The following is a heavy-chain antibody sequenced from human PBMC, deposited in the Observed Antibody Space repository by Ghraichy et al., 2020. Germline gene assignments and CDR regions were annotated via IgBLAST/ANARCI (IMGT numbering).Heavy chain of an antibody. CDR1: GGSISSYY. V-gene: IGHV4-59*01. CDR2: IYYSGST. D-gene: IGHD2-21*01. J-gene: IGHJ4*02. Sequence: SETLSLTCTVSGGSISSYYWSWIRQPPGKGLEWIGYIYYSGSTNYNPSLKSRVTISVDTSKNQFSLKLSSVTAADTAVYYCARVRGLVVGEYYFDYWGQGTLVTVSS. CDR3: ARVRGLVVGEYYFDY.